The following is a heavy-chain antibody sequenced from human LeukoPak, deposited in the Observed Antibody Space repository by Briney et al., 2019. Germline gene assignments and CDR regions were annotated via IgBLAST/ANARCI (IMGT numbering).Heavy chain of an antibody. Sequence: SETLSLTCAVYGGSFSGYYWSLIRQPPGKGLEWIGESNHSGSTNYNPSLKSRVTISVDTSKNQFSLKLSSVTAADTAVYYCARKKELRFLEWLPGEGYDYWGQGTLVTVSS. CDR2: SNHSGST. J-gene: IGHJ4*02. CDR3: ARKKELRFLEWLPGEGYDY. CDR1: GGSFSGYY. V-gene: IGHV4-34*01. D-gene: IGHD3-3*01.